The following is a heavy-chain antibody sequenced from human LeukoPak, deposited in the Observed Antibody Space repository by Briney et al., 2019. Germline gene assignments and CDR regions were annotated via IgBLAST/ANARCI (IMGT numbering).Heavy chain of an antibody. CDR3: AREWEQWFGIDY. Sequence: GGSLRLSCAASEFTFSSYEMNWVRQAPGKGLEWVSYISSSGSTIYYADSVKGRFTISRDNAKNSLYLQMNSLRAEDTAVYYCAREWEQWFGIDYWGQGTLVTVSS. CDR2: ISSSGSTI. J-gene: IGHJ4*02. D-gene: IGHD3-10*01. V-gene: IGHV3-48*03. CDR1: EFTFSSYE.